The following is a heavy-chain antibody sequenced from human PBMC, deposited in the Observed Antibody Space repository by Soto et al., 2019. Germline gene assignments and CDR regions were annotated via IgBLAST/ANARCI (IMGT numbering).Heavy chain of an antibody. CDR3: AKGAVFGLGDS. D-gene: IGHD3-10*01. CDR2: ISSSGDST. J-gene: IGHJ4*02. Sequence: EVQLLESGGGLVQPGGSLRLSCAVSGFTFSSYAMNWVRQAPGKGLEWVSTISSSGDSTYYADSVKGRFTISRDNSKNTLYLQMNSLRADDAAVYCCAKGAVFGLGDSWGQGTLVTVSS. V-gene: IGHV3-23*01. CDR1: GFTFSSYA.